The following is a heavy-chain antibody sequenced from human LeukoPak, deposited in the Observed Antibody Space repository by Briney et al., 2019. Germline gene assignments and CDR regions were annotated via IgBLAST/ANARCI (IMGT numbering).Heavy chain of an antibody. D-gene: IGHD2-2*01. J-gene: IGHJ4*02. CDR2: ISSSSSYI. V-gene: IGHV3-21*01. CDR3: AREDIVVVPAATQDFDY. Sequence: GGFLRLSCAASGFTFSSYSMNWVRQAPGKGLEWVSSISSSSSYIYYADSVKGRFTISRDNAKNSLYLQMNSLRAEDTAVYYCAREDIVVVPAATQDFDYWGQGTLVTVSS. CDR1: GFTFSSYS.